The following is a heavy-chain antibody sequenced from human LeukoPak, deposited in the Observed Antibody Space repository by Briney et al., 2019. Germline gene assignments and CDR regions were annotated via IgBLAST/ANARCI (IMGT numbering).Heavy chain of an antibody. J-gene: IGHJ4*02. V-gene: IGHV4-34*01. CDR3: ARDSHPYSASDY. CDR1: GGSFSGYY. CDR2: INHSGST. D-gene: IGHD3-16*01. Sequence: PSETLSLTCAVYGGSFSGYYWSWIRQPPGKGLEWIGEINHSGSTNYNPSLKSRVTISVDTSKNQFSLKLSSVTAADTAVYYCARDSHPYSASDYWGQGTLVTVSS.